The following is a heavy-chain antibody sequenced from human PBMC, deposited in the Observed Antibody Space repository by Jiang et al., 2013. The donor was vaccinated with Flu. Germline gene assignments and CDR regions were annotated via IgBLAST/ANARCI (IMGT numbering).Heavy chain of an antibody. CDR3: ARVSGYPSFFDY. CDR1: GYTFNSFH. J-gene: IGHJ4*02. D-gene: IGHD3-3*01. CDR2: INPSDGST. Sequence: QLVESGAEVKKPGASVKVSCKASGYTFNSFHIHWVRRAPGQGLEWMGKINPSDGSTTYAQKFQGRVTMTRDTSTSTVYMELSSLRSEDTAVYYCARVSGYPSFFDYWGQGTLVTVSS. V-gene: IGHV1-46*02.